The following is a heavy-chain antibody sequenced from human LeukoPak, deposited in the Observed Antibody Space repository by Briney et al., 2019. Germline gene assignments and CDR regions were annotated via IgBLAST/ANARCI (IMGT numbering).Heavy chain of an antibody. V-gene: IGHV4-34*01. CDR1: GGSFSGYY. CDR3: ARASYCSDGSCSYYYYYYMDV. J-gene: IGHJ6*03. Sequence: SETLSLTCAVYGGSFSGYYWSWIRQPPGKGLEWIGEINHSGSTNYNPSLKSRVTISVDTSKNQFSLKLSSVTAADTAVYYCARASYCSDGSCSYYYYYYMDVWGKGTTVTVSS. D-gene: IGHD2-15*01. CDR2: INHSGST.